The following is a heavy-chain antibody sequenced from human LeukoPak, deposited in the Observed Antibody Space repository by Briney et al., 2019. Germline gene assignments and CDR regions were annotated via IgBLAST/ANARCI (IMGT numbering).Heavy chain of an antibody. D-gene: IGHD2-21*01. CDR3: ARDVVVIAPTNWFDP. CDR1: GGTFSSYA. CDR2: IIPIFGTA. J-gene: IGHJ5*02. V-gene: IGHV1-69*13. Sequence: SVKVPCKASGGTFSSYAISWVRQAPGQGLEWMGGIIPIFGTANYAQKFQGRVTITADESTSTAYMELSSLRSEDTAVYYCARDVVVIAPTNWFDPWGQGTLVTVSS.